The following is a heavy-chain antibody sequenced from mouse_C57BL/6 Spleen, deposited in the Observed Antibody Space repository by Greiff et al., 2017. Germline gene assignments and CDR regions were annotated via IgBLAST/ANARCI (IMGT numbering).Heavy chain of an antibody. D-gene: IGHD2-1*01. J-gene: IGHJ3*01. V-gene: IGHV1-64*01. CDR2: IHPNSGST. CDR3: ARGGYYGNTWFAY. Sequence: QVQLQQPGAELVKPGASVKLSCKASGYTFTSYWMHWVKQRPGQGLEWIGMIHPNSGSTNYNEKFKSKATLTVDKSSSTAYMQLSSLTSEDSAVYYCARGGYYGNTWFAYWGQGTLVTVSA. CDR1: GYTFTSYW.